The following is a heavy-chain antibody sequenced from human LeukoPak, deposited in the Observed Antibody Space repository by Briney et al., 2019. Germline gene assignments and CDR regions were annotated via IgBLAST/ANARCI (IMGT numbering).Heavy chain of an antibody. V-gene: IGHV1-46*01. CDR3: ARGGNGLDPPYPY. CDR1: GYTFSSYY. Sequence: EASVKVSCKASGYTFSSYYMHWVRQAPGQGLEWMGVINPSISSTTYAQKFQGRVTVTWDTSTSTVYMELSSLRSDDTAVYYCARGGNGLDPPYPYWGQGTLVTVSS. CDR2: INPSISST. D-gene: IGHD2-8*01. J-gene: IGHJ4*02.